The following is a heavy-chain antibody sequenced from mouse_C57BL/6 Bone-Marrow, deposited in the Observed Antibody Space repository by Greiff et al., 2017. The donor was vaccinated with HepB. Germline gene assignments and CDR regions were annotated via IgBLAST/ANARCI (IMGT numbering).Heavy chain of an antibody. CDR2: IDPSDSYT. CDR3: ANHWYFDV. Sequence: VQLQQPGAELVMPGASVKLSCKASGYTFTSYWMHWVKQRPGQGLEWIGEIDPSDSYTNYNQKFKGKSTLTVDKSSSTAYMQLSSLTSEDSAVYYCANHWYFDVWGTGTTVTVSS. V-gene: IGHV1-69*01. J-gene: IGHJ1*03. CDR1: GYTFTSYW.